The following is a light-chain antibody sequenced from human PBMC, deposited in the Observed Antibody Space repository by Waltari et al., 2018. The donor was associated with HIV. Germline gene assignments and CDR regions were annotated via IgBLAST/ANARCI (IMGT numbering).Light chain of an antibody. CDR2: DVS. CDR1: TSDIGSYKC. CDR3: CAYTGSTTRVV. J-gene: IGLJ2*01. Sequence: QSALTPPASVSGSPGQSITISCTGTTSDIGSYKCVSWYQQHPGKAPKLMIYDVSNRPSGVSNRFSGSKSGNTASLTISGLQAEDEAEYYCCAYTGSTTRVVFGGGTKLTVL. V-gene: IGLV2-14*03.